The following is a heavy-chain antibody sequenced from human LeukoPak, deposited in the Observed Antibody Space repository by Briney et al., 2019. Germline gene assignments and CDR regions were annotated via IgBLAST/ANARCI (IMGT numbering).Heavy chain of an antibody. CDR1: GGSFSGYY. J-gene: IGHJ4*02. V-gene: IGHV4-34*01. CDR2: INHSGST. CDR3: ARALDYGGNRPFDY. Sequence: SETLSLTCTVYGGSFSGYYWSWIRQPPGKGLEWIGEINHSGSTNYNPSLKSRVTISVDTSKNQFSLKLSSVTAADTAVYYCARALDYGGNRPFDYWGQGTLVTVSS. D-gene: IGHD4-23*01.